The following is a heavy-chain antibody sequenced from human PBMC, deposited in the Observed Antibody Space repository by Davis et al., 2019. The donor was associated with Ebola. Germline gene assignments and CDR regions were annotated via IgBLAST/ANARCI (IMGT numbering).Heavy chain of an antibody. Sequence: PGGSLRLSCATSGFTFSSHAMHWVRQAPGRGLEWVALIWFDGSHEYYADSVKGRFSISRDNSKNTLYLQMNSLRAEDTAVYYCARDALYFGNLLLSFFDYWGQGTLVTVSS. CDR1: GFTFSSHA. J-gene: IGHJ4*02. CDR3: ARDALYFGNLLLSFFDY. CDR2: IWFDGSHE. V-gene: IGHV3-33*01. D-gene: IGHD3-10*01.